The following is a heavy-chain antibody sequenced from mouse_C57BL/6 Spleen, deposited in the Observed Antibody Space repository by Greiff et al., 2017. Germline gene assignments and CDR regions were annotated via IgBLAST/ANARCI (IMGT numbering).Heavy chain of an antibody. J-gene: IGHJ4*01. CDR3: ANYDGPYYAMDY. V-gene: IGHV1-81*01. D-gene: IGHD2-4*01. CDR2: IYPRSGNT. CDR1: GYTFTSYG. Sequence: QVQLQQPGAELARPGASVKLSCKASGYTFTSYGISWVKQRTGQGLEWIGEIYPRSGNTYYNEKFKGKATLTADKSFSTAYMELRSLTSEDSAVYFCANYDGPYYAMDYWGQGTSVTVSS.